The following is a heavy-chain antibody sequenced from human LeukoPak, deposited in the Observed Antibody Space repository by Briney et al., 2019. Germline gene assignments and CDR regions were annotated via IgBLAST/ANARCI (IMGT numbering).Heavy chain of an antibody. Sequence: GRSLRLSCAASGFTFSSYGMHWVRQAPGKGLEWVAVIWYDGSNKYYADSVKGRSTISRDNAKNSLYLHMNSLRAEDTAVYYCARVFTSSGVPAAMCDYWGQGALVTVSS. CDR2: IWYDGSNK. CDR1: GFTFSSYG. V-gene: IGHV3-33*01. CDR3: ARVFTSSGVPAAMCDY. D-gene: IGHD2-2*01. J-gene: IGHJ4*02.